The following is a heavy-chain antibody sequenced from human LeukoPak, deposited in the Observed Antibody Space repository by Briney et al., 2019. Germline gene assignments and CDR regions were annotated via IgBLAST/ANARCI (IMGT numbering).Heavy chain of an antibody. J-gene: IGHJ3*02. Sequence: ASVKVSCKASGYTFTSYSISWVRQAPGQGVEWMGWISAYNGNTNYAQKLQGRVTMTTDTSTSTAYMELRSLRSDDTAVYYCARLITHYDAFDIWGQGTMVTVSS. CDR2: ISAYNGNT. CDR3: ARLITHYDAFDI. CDR1: GYTFTSYS. V-gene: IGHV1-18*01. D-gene: IGHD3-16*01.